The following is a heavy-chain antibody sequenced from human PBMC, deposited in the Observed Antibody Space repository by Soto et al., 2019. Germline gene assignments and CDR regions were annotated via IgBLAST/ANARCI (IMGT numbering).Heavy chain of an antibody. CDR1: GFTFSSYA. CDR2: ISYDGSNK. CDR3: ARERISSSGSYYNPQPEGLDP. Sequence: GGSLRLSCAASGFTFSSYAMHWVRQAPGKGLEWVAVISYDGSNKYYADSVKGRFTISRDNSKNTLYLQMNSLRAEDTAVYYCARERISSSGSYYNPQPEGLDPWGQGTLVTVSS. D-gene: IGHD3-10*01. J-gene: IGHJ5*02. V-gene: IGHV3-30-3*01.